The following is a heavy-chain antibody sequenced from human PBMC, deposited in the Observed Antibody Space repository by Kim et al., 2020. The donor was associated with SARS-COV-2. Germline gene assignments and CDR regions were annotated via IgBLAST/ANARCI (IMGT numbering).Heavy chain of an antibody. D-gene: IGHD6-6*01. CDR1: GGSFSGYY. CDR2: INPSERT. Sequence: SETLSLTCAVYGGSFSGYYWSWIRQPPGKGLEWIGEINPSERTNYKPSLKIRVTISVDTSKNQSSLKLSSVTAADTAVYYCARGQSIAARLGGGQYYSYGMVVWGQGTTFTVSS. J-gene: IGHJ6*02. CDR3: ARGQSIAARLGGGQYYSYGMVV. V-gene: IGHV4-34*01.